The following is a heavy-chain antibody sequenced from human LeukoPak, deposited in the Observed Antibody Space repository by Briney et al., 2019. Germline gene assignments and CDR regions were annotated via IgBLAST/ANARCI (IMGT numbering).Heavy chain of an antibody. CDR3: ANTWWSDFWSGLDY. CDR2: ISGSGGST. CDR1: GFTFSSYW. J-gene: IGHJ4*02. D-gene: IGHD3-3*01. Sequence: RTGGSLRLSCAASGFTFSSYWMSWVRQAPGKGLEWVSAISGSGGSTYYADSVKGRFTISRDNSKNTLYLQMNSLRAEDTAVYYCANTWWSDFWSGLDYWGQGTLVTVSS. V-gene: IGHV3-23*01.